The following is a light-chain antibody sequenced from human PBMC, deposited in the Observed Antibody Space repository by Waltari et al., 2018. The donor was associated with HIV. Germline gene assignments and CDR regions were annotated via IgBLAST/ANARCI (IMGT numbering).Light chain of an antibody. CDR1: SPNIGAGYD. Sequence: QSVLTQPPSVSGAPGQRVTISCTGRSPNIGAGYDVHWYQQLPGTAPKLLMYGNSNRPSGVPDRFSGSKSGTSASLAITGLQAEDEADYYCQSYDSSLSGLWVFGGGTKLTVL. J-gene: IGLJ3*02. CDR3: QSYDSSLSGLWV. CDR2: GNS. V-gene: IGLV1-40*01.